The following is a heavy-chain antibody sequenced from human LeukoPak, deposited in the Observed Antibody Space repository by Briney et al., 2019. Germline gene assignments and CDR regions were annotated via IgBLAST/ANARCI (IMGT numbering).Heavy chain of an antibody. V-gene: IGHV3-30*02. CDR1: GFTFGSYG. D-gene: IGHD1-26*01. CDR2: IRFDGNNE. Sequence: GGSLRLSCAASGFTFGSYGMHWVRQTPRKGLEWVAFIRFDGNNEFYADSVEGRFTISRDNSKNTLYLQMNSLRAEDTAVYYCARSGSYDREFDYWGQGTLVTVSS. J-gene: IGHJ4*02. CDR3: ARSGSYDREFDY.